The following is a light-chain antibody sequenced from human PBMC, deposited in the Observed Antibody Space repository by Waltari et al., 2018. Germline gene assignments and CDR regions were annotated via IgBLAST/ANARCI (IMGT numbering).Light chain of an antibody. CDR1: VLYSSNNKNY. CDR2: WAS. J-gene: IGKJ2*01. V-gene: IGKV4-1*01. CDR3: QQYYSTPPYT. Sequence: VLYSSNNKNYLAWYQQKPGQPPKLLIYWASTRESGVPDRFSGSGSGTDFTLTISSQQAEDVAVYYCQQYYSTPPYTFGQGTKLEIK.